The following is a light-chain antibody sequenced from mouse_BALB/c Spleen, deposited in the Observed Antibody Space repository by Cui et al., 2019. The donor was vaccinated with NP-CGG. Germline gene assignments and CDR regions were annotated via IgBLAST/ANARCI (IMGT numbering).Light chain of an antibody. V-gene: IGLV1*01. CDR2: GTN. CDR3: ALWYSNHWV. J-gene: IGLJ1*01. CDR1: TGAVTTSNY. Sequence: AVVTQESALNTSPGETVTLTCRSSTGAVTTSNYANWAQEKPDHLFTGLIGGTNNRAPGVPARFSGSLIGDKAALTITGAQTEDEAIYFCALWYSNHWVFGGGTKLTVL.